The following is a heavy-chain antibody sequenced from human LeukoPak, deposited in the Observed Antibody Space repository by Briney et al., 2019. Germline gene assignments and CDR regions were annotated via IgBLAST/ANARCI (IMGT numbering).Heavy chain of an antibody. CDR3: ARDPSSTYGDYFFDY. J-gene: IGHJ4*02. D-gene: IGHD4-17*01. V-gene: IGHV1-2*02. CDR2: INPNSGGT. Sequence: ASVKVSCKASGYTFTGYYMHWVRQAPGQGLEWMGWINPNSGGTNYAQKFQGRVTMTRDTSISTAYVELSRLRSDDTAVYYCARDPSSTYGDYFFDYWGQGTLVTVSS. CDR1: GYTFTGYY.